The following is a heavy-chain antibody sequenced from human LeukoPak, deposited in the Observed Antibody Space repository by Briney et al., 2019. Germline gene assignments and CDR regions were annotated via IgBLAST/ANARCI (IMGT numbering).Heavy chain of an antibody. CDR2: INSDGSST. D-gene: IGHD6-19*01. Sequence: GGSLRLSCAASGFTFSSYSMNWVRQAPGKGLVWVSRINSDGSSTSYADSVKGRFTISRDNAKNTLYLQMNSLRAEDTAVYYCSSYSSGWPFDYWGQGTLVTVSS. J-gene: IGHJ4*02. CDR3: SSYSSGWPFDY. CDR1: GFTFSSYS. V-gene: IGHV3-74*01.